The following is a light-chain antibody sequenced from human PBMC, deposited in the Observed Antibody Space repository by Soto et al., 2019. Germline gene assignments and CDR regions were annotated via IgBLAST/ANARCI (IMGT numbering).Light chain of an antibody. J-gene: IGLJ2*01. V-gene: IGLV2-8*01. CDR2: DVS. Sequence: QSVLTQPPSASGSPGQSVTISCTGSSSDVGGYNFVSWYQQHPGKAPKLMIYDVSERPSGVPDRFSGSKSCNTASLTVSGLQADDEADYYCSSYAGTNIPVVFGGGTKLTVL. CDR3: SSYAGTNIPVV. CDR1: SSDVGGYNF.